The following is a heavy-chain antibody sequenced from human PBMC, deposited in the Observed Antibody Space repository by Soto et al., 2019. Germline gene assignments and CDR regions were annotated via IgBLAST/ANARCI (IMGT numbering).Heavy chain of an antibody. CDR2: LPEIGTNT. CDR3: AKKSGVGAPWYFDY. V-gene: IGHV3-23*01. D-gene: IGHD1-26*01. CDR1: GFTFSNYG. Sequence: GGSLRLSCAASGFTFSNYGMSWVRQAPGKGLEWVSALPEIGTNTYYADSVKGWFTISRDNSKNTLFLQINNLSAGDTAVYYCAKKSGVGAPWYFDYWGQGTLVTVSS. J-gene: IGHJ4*02.